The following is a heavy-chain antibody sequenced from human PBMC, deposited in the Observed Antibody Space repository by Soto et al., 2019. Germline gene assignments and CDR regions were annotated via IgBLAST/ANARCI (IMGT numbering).Heavy chain of an antibody. CDR3: AKDLGSKEWRGAFDI. Sequence: QVQLVESGGGVVQPGRSLRLSCAASGFTFSSYGMHWVRQAPGKGLEWVAVISYDGSNKYYADSVKGRFTISRDNSKNTLYLQMNSLGAEDTAVYYCAKDLGSKEWRGAFDIWGQGTMVTVSS. CDR1: GFTFSSYG. V-gene: IGHV3-30*18. CDR2: ISYDGSNK. D-gene: IGHD3-16*01. J-gene: IGHJ3*02.